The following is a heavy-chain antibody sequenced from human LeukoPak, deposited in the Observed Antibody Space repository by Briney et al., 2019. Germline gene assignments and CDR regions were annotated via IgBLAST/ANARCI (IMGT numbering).Heavy chain of an antibody. V-gene: IGHV4-59*08. CDR1: GGSFSGYY. J-gene: IGHJ4*02. D-gene: IGHD2-15*01. CDR2: ISYSGST. Sequence: SETLSLTCAVYGGSFSGYYWSWIRQPPGKGLEWVGYISYSGSTKYNPSLKSRVSISVDTSKTQFSLKLSSVTAADTAVYYCARHAGCSGDSCFSGFPDCWGQGTLVTVSS. CDR3: ARHAGCSGDSCFSGFPDC.